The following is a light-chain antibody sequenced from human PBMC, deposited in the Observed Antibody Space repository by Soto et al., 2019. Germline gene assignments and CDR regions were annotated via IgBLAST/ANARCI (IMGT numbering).Light chain of an antibody. Sequence: DMVMTYSPDALAVSLGERATINCKSSQSVSYSSNNKNFLAWYQQKPGQPPKLLIYWASTRESGVPDRFSGSGSGTDFTLTISTLQAEDVAIYYCQQYYNTPLTFGGGTKVDIK. CDR3: QQYYNTPLT. J-gene: IGKJ4*01. V-gene: IGKV4-1*01. CDR2: WAS. CDR1: QSVSYSSNNKNF.